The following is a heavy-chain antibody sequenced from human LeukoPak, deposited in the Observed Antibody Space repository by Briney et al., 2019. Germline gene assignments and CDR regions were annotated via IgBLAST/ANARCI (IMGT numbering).Heavy chain of an antibody. CDR3: AKDIYRIAVAGTEFDY. Sequence: GGSLRLSCAASGFTFDDYAMHWVRQAPGKGLEWVSGISWNSGSIGYADSVKGRFTISRDNAKNSLYLQMNSLRAEDTALYYCAKDIYRIAVAGTEFDYWGQGTLVTVSS. CDR2: ISWNSGSI. V-gene: IGHV3-9*01. D-gene: IGHD6-19*01. J-gene: IGHJ4*02. CDR1: GFTFDDYA.